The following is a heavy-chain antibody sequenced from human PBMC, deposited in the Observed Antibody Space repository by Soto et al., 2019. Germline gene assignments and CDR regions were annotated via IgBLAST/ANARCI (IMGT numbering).Heavy chain of an antibody. CDR2: ISGSGGST. D-gene: IGHD3-9*01. J-gene: IGHJ3*02. V-gene: IGHV3-23*01. Sequence: EVQLLESGGGLVQPGGSLRLSCAASGFTFSSYAMSWVRQAPGKGLEWVSAISGSGGSTYYADSVKGRFTISRDNSKNTLYLQMNSLRAEDTAVYYCAKDRKRGFEYYDILTGYYRFDAFDIWGQGTMVTVSS. CDR1: GFTFSSYA. CDR3: AKDRKRGFEYYDILTGYYRFDAFDI.